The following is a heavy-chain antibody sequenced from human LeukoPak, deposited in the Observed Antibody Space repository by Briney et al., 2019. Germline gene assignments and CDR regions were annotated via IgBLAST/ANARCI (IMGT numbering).Heavy chain of an antibody. CDR2: IGAGGTFT. J-gene: IGHJ4*02. CDR3: AKDLDYSTYGYYLDY. Sequence: GGSLRLSCTASGFTFSSYAMNWVRQAPGKGLEWVSGIGAGGTFTYYAYSVKGRFTIFTDNSRNTLYLQMNSLRADDTAVYYCAKDLDYSTYGYYLDYWGQGTLVTVSS. D-gene: IGHD2-15*01. V-gene: IGHV3-23*01. CDR1: GFTFSSYA.